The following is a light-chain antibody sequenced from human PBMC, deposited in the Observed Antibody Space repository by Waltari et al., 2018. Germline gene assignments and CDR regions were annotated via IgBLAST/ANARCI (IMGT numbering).Light chain of an antibody. J-gene: IGLJ3*02. CDR3: AAWDDSLNGPV. V-gene: IGLV1-44*01. CDR1: SSTIGSTT. Sequence: QSVLTQPPSASGTPGPRVTISCSASSSTIGSTTVNWYQQLPGTAPKLLIYSTKPRPSGVPDRFSCSKSGTSDSLAISGLQSEDEADYYCAAWDDSLNGPVFGGGTKLTVL. CDR2: STK.